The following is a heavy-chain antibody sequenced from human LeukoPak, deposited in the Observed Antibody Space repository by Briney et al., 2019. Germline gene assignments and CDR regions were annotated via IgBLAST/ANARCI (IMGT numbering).Heavy chain of an antibody. CDR2: IKQDGTER. V-gene: IGHV3-7*01. D-gene: IGHD5-12*01. J-gene: IGHJ4*02. Sequence: GGSLRLSCAASGFIFSSYWMTWVRQARGKGLEWVATIKQDGTERYYVDSVKGRFTISRDNAKNSLYLQMNSLRAEDTAVYYCARDAVATIDFDYWGQRTLLTVSS. CDR1: GFIFSSYW. CDR3: ARDAVATIDFDY.